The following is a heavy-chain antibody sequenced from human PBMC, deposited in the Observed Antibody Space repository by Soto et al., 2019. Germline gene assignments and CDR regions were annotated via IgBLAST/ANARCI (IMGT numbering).Heavy chain of an antibody. J-gene: IGHJ4*02. Sequence: QVQLRQSGPGLVKPSQTLSVTCGISGDSVSSNSAAWNWLRQSPSRGLEWLGRTYYRSKWYNDYAVSVESRITINPDTSKNHFSLQLNFVTPEDTAVYFCARGEQYSGRIFDYWGQGTLVTVSS. CDR3: ARGEQYSGRIFDY. D-gene: IGHD1-26*01. CDR1: GDSVSSNSAA. V-gene: IGHV6-1*01. CDR2: TYYRSKWYN.